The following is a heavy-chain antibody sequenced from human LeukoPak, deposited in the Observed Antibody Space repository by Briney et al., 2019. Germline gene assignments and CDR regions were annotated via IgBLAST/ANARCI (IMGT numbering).Heavy chain of an antibody. CDR3: ARPLSGTTDFDY. D-gene: IGHD1-20*01. J-gene: IGHJ4*02. V-gene: IGHV3-21*01. CDR1: GFTFSSYT. Sequence: PGGSLKLSCAASGFTFSSYTMNWVRQAPGKGLEWVSLISSSSSYIFYADSVKGRFTISRDNAKKSLYLQMNSLRAEDTAVYYCARPLSGTTDFDYWGQGTLVTVSS. CDR2: ISSSSSYI.